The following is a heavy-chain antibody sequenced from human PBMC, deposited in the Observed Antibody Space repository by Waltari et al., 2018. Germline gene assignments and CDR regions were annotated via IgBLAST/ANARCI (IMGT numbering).Heavy chain of an antibody. CDR3: ARITTVTTSAFDI. CDR2: INHSGST. CDR1: GGSFSGYY. Sequence: QVQLQQWGAGLLKPSETLSITCAVYGGSFSGYYWSWIRQPPGKGLEWIGEINHSGSTNYNPSLKSRVTISVDTSKNQFSLRLSSVTAADTAVYYCARITTVTTSAFDIWGQGTMVTVSS. V-gene: IGHV4-34*01. D-gene: IGHD4-17*01. J-gene: IGHJ3*02.